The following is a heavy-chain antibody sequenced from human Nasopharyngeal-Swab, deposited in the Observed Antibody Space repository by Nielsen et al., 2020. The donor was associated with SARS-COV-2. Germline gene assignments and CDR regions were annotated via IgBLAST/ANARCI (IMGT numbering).Heavy chain of an antibody. J-gene: IGHJ4*02. CDR2: IYYTGST. V-gene: IGHV4-59*01. CDR1: DGSINSTY. D-gene: IGHD5-24*01. Sequence: SETLSGGEYNSDGSINSTYWTWIRQSPGKGLEWIGYIYYTGSTNSNPSLKTRVSISVDTSRNQFSLRLSSVTAADTAVYYCASSGWLHPFDYWGPGTLVTVSS. CDR3: ASSGWLHPFDY.